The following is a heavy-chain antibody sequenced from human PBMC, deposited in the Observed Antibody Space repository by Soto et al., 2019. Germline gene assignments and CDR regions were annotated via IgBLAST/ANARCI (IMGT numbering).Heavy chain of an antibody. J-gene: IGHJ4*02. Sequence: SLARQAPGKGLEWVSGVDWNGGSTGYADYVKGRFTISRDNAKNSLYLQMNSLRAEDTAFYYCVRGASLNFDYWGQGTLVTVSS. D-gene: IGHD1-26*01. CDR2: VDWNGGST. V-gene: IGHV3-20*03. CDR3: VRGASLNFDY.